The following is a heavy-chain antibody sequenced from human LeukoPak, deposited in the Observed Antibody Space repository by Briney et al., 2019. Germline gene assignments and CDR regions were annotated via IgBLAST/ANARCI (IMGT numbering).Heavy chain of an antibody. CDR3: ARGGTMVRGVPFDP. V-gene: IGHV4-34*01. D-gene: IGHD3-10*01. J-gene: IGHJ5*02. CDR1: GGSFSGYY. CDR2: INHSGST. Sequence: SETLSLTCAVYGGSFSGYYWSWIRQPPGKGLEWIGEINHSGSTNYNPSLKSRVTISVDTSKNQFSLKLSSVTAADTAVCYCARGGTMVRGVPFDPWGQGTLVTVSS.